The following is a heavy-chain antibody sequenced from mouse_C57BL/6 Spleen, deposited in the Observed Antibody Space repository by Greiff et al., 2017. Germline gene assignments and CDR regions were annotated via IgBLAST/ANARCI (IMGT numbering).Heavy chain of an antibody. Sequence: EVHLVESGGDLVKPGGSLKLSCAASGFTFSSYGMSWVRQTPDKRLEWVATISSGGSYTYYPDSVKGRFTISRDNAKNTLYLQMSSLKSEDTAMYYCARHGGRADYWGQGTTLTVSS. D-gene: IGHD3-3*01. V-gene: IGHV5-6*01. CDR1: GFTFSSYG. CDR3: ARHGGRADY. J-gene: IGHJ2*01. CDR2: ISSGGSYT.